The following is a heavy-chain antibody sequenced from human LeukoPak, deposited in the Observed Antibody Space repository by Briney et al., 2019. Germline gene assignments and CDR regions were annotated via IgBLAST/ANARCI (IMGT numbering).Heavy chain of an antibody. Sequence: SETLCLTCAVSGGSVSSGSYYWGWIRQPPGKGLEWIGYIYYSGSTNYNPSLKSRVTISVDTSKNQFSLKLSSVTAADTAVYYCARDSSSWYFYFDHWGQGTLVTVSS. CDR2: IYYSGST. V-gene: IGHV4-61*01. D-gene: IGHD6-13*01. CDR1: GGSVSSGSYY. J-gene: IGHJ4*02. CDR3: ARDSSSWYFYFDH.